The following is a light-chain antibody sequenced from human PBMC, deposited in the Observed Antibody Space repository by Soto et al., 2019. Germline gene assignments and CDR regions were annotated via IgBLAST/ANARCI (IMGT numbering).Light chain of an antibody. Sequence: EIVMTQSPATLSVSPGEGATLSCRASQSLSTNLAWYQQKPGQAPRLLIYGASTRATGSPARFSGSGSGTEFTLTISSLQSEDFAIYYCQQYNIWPPWTFGQGTKVEIK. V-gene: IGKV3-15*01. CDR1: QSLSTN. J-gene: IGKJ1*01. CDR3: QQYNIWPPWT. CDR2: GAS.